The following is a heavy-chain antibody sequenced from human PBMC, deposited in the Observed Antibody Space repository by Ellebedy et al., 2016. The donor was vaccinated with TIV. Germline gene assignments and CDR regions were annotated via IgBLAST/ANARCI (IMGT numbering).Heavy chain of an antibody. CDR2: ISYDGSSK. J-gene: IGHJ5*02. CDR3: VRDRAWWDFLDL. CDR1: GFTFSSYS. Sequence: GESLKISXAVSGFTFSSYSFHWVRQAPGKGLEWVTIISYDGSSKFYADSVRDRFTVSRDNPKNTLYLQMDSLRPEDTALYYCVRDRAWWDFLDLWGQGSLVTVSS. D-gene: IGHD1-26*01. V-gene: IGHV3-30*04.